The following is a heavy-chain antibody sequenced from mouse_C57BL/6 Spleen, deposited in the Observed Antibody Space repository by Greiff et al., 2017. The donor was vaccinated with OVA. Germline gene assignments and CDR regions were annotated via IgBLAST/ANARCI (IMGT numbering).Heavy chain of an antibody. CDR1: GYTFTSYW. J-gene: IGHJ3*01. CDR3: ARNYGSSPAWFAY. Sequence: VQLQQSGTELVKPGASVKLSCKASGYTFTSYWMHWVKQRPGQGLEWIGNINPSNGGTNYNEKFKSKATLTVDKSSSTAYMQLSSLTSEDSAVYYCARNYGSSPAWFAYWGQGTLVTVSA. CDR2: INPSNGGT. V-gene: IGHV1-53*01. D-gene: IGHD1-1*01.